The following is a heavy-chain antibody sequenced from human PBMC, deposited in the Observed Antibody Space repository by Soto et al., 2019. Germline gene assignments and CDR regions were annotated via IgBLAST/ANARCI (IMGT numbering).Heavy chain of an antibody. J-gene: IGHJ5*02. CDR3: ARDVAVAGTWFDP. D-gene: IGHD6-19*01. V-gene: IGHV3-7*03. CDR2: IKQDGSEK. CDR1: GFIFTSYW. Sequence: PGGSLRLSCAASGFIFTSYWMNWVRQAPGKGLEWVANIKQDGSEKYYVDSVKGRFTISRDNAKNSLYLQMNSLRAEDTAVYYCARDVAVAGTWFDPWGQGTMVTVYS.